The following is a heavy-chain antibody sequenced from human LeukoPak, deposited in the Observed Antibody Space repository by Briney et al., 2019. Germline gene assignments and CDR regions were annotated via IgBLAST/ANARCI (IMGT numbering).Heavy chain of an antibody. V-gene: IGHV4-30-4*01. CDR3: AYFDRIYDAFDI. CDR1: GGSISSGDYY. Sequence: SQTLSLTCTVSGGSISSGDYYWSWIRQPPGKGLEWIGYIYYSGSTYYNPSLKSRVTISADTSKNQFSLKLSSVTAADTAVYYCAYFDRIYDAFDIWGQGTMVTVSS. D-gene: IGHD3-9*01. CDR2: IYYSGST. J-gene: IGHJ3*02.